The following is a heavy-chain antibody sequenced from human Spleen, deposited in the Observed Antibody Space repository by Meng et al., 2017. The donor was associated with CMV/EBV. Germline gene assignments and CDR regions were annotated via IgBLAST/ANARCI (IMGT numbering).Heavy chain of an antibody. CDR1: GITFSSYA. CDR2: IGGSGGSA. J-gene: IGHJ4*02. Sequence: GESLKISCAASGITFSSYAMNWVRQAPGKGLEWVSAIGGSGGSAYYADSVKGRFTISRDNSKNTLYLQMNSLRAEDTAVYYCARFSLSEQLANFDYWGQGTLVTVSS. CDR3: ARFSLSEQLANFDY. V-gene: IGHV3-23*01. D-gene: IGHD6-13*01.